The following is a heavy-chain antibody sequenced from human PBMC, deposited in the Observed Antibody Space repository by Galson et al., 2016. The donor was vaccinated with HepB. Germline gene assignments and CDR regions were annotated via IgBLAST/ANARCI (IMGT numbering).Heavy chain of an antibody. CDR3: ASRREYQRPTLGSVL. J-gene: IGHJ4*02. D-gene: IGHD2-2*01. Sequence: SLRLSCAASGFTFSSYSMNWVRQAPGKGLEWVSSISSSSSYIYYADSVKGRFTISRDNAKNSLYLQMNSLRAEDTAVYYCASRREYQRPTLGSVLWGQGTLVTVSS. CDR1: GFTFSSYS. V-gene: IGHV3-21*01. CDR2: ISSSSSYI.